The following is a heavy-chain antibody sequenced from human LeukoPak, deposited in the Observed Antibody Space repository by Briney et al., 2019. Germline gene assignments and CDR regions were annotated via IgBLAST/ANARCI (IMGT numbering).Heavy chain of an antibody. CDR3: ARDAYYYDSSGLR. V-gene: IGHV3-48*03. J-gene: IGHJ4*02. CDR2: ISSSGSTI. Sequence: GGSLRLPCAASGFTFSSYEMNWVRQAPGKGLEWVSYISSSGSTIYYADSVKGRFTISRDHAKNSLYLQMNSLRAEDTAVYYCARDAYYYDSSGLRWGQGTLVTVSS. CDR1: GFTFSSYE. D-gene: IGHD3-22*01.